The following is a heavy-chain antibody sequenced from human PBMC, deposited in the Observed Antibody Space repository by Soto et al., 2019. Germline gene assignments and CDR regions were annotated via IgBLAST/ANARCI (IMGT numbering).Heavy chain of an antibody. CDR3: ARLVFHYDFWSGYYGYFDY. Sequence: ASVKVSCKASGYTFTIYGSSWVLRAPGQGLEWMGWISAYNGNTNYAQKLQGRVTMTTDTSTSTAYMELRSLRSDDTAVYYCARLVFHYDFWSGYYGYFDYWGQGTLVTVSS. J-gene: IGHJ4*02. V-gene: IGHV1-18*01. CDR2: ISAYNGNT. D-gene: IGHD3-3*01. CDR1: GYTFTIYG.